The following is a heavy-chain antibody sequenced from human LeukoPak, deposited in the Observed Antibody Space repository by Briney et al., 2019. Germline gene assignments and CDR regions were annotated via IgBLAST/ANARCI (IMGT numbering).Heavy chain of an antibody. D-gene: IGHD3/OR15-3a*01. CDR3: ASRSPDWDQPHFDC. Sequence: GGSLRLSCVASGFRFGIYSVTWVRQAPGKGLEWVSSISSSSSTIYYADSVEGRFTISRDNAKNSLYLQMNSLRPEDTALYYCASRSPDWDQPHFDCWGQGTQVTVSS. J-gene: IGHJ4*02. V-gene: IGHV3-48*01. CDR1: GFRFGIYS. CDR2: ISSSSSTI.